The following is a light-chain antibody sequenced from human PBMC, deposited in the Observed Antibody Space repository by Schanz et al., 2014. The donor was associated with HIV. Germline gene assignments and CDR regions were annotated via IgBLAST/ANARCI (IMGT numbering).Light chain of an antibody. CDR2: EAS. CDR3: QQSDTFPYT. J-gene: IGKJ2*01. Sequence: DIQMPQSPSTLSASVGDRVSISCRASQSISNWLAWYQQKPGKAPDLLIYEASILETGVPSRFSGSGSGTEFTLTISNLQPDDFATYYCQQSDTFPYTFGQGTKLEIK. V-gene: IGKV1-5*01. CDR1: QSISNW.